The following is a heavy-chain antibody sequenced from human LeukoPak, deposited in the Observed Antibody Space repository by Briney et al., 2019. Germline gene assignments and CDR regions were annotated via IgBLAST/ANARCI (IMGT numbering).Heavy chain of an antibody. J-gene: IGHJ4*02. CDR3: ARDQAAAAGTFDY. D-gene: IGHD6-13*01. Sequence: SQTLSLTCAISGDSVSSNSAAWNWLRQSPSRGLEWLGRTYYRSKWYNDYAVSVKSRITINPDTSKNQFSLQLNSVTPEDTAVYYCARDQAAAAGTFDYWGQGTLVTVSS. CDR2: TYYRSKWYN. V-gene: IGHV6-1*01. CDR1: GDSVSSNSAA.